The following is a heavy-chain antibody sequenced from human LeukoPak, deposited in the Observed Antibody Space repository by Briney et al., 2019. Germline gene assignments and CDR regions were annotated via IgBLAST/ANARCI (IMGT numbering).Heavy chain of an antibody. D-gene: IGHD3-10*01. V-gene: IGHV4-34*01. CDR1: GGSFSGYS. CDR3: ARTGRITMVRGVPNWFDP. J-gene: IGHJ5*02. CDR2: INHSGST. Sequence: PSGTLSLTCAVYGGSFSGYSWSWIRQPPGKGLEWIGEINHSGSTNYNPSLKSRVTISVDTSKNQFSLKLSSVTAADTAVYYCARTGRITMVRGVPNWFDPWGQRTLVTVSS.